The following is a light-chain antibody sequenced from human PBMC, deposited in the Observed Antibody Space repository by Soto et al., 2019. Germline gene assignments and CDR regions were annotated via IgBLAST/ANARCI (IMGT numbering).Light chain of an antibody. V-gene: IGLV2-14*01. J-gene: IGLJ2*01. CDR3: SSFSTTTSPHVL. Sequence: QSALTQPASVSGSPGQSITISCTGTRSDVGRYNYVSWYQQHPGKAPKLIIYEVTYRPSGVSARFSGSKSGSTASLTISGLQAEDEADYYCSSFSTTTSPHVLFGGGTQLTVL. CDR2: EVT. CDR1: RSDVGRYNY.